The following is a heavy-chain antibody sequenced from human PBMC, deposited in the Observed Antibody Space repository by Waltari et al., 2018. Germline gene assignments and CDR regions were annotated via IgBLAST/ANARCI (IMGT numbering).Heavy chain of an antibody. Sequence: EVQLLESGGGLVQPGGSLRLSCAASGFTFSSYAMSWVRQAPGKGLEGVSAISGSGGSTYYADSVKGRFTISRDNSKNTLYLQMNSLRAEDTAVYYCAGGYCSGGSCYSLGFDYWGQGTLVTVSS. CDR1: GFTFSSYA. CDR2: ISGSGGST. D-gene: IGHD2-15*01. V-gene: IGHV3-23*01. CDR3: AGGYCSGGSCYSLGFDY. J-gene: IGHJ4*02.